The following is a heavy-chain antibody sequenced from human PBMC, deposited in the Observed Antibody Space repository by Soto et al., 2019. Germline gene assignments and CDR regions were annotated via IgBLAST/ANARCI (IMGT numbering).Heavy chain of an antibody. CDR2: ISGSGIST. J-gene: IGHJ5*02. CDR1: GFTFSDYA. V-gene: IGHV3-23*01. CDR3: AKDLQGAAAGTWFAN. Sequence: EVQLLESGGGLVQPGGSLRLSCAASGFTFSDYAMTWVRQAPGRGLEWVSSISGSGISTLYADSVKGRFTISRDNSKNTLYLQMHSLRAEDTALYYCAKDLQGAAAGTWFANWGQGTLVTVSS. D-gene: IGHD6-13*01.